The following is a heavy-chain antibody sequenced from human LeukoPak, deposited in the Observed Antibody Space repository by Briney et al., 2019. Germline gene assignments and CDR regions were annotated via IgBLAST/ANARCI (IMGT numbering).Heavy chain of an antibody. V-gene: IGHV4-30-4*08. Sequence: SETLSLTCTVSGGSISSGDYYWSWIRQPPGKGLEWIGYIYYSGSTYYNPSLKSRVTISVDTSKNQFSLKLSSVTAADTAVYYCAREYYYDSSGYYFDYWAREPWSPSPQ. CDR1: GGSISSGDYY. J-gene: IGHJ4*02. D-gene: IGHD3-22*01. CDR2: IYYSGST. CDR3: AREYYYDSSGYYFDY.